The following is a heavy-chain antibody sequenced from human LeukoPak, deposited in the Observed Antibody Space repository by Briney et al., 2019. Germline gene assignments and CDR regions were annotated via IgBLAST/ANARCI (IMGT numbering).Heavy chain of an antibody. CDR1: GFTLSNYA. CDR3: AKWEDYDVLTGYYVPDY. J-gene: IGHJ4*02. V-gene: IGHV3-23*01. CDR2: ILGSGGST. D-gene: IGHD3-9*01. Sequence: GGSLRLSCAASGFTLSNYAMSWVRQAPGKGLEWVSAILGSGGSTYYADSVKGRFTVSRDNSKSTLYLQMNSLRAEDTALYYCAKWEDYDVLTGYYVPDYWGQGTLVTVSS.